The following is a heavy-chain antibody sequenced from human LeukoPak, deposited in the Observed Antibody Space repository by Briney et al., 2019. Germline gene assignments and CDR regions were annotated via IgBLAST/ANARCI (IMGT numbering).Heavy chain of an antibody. Sequence: SETLSLTCTVSGGSISSSSYYWGWIRQPPGKGLEWIGSIYYSGSTYYNPSLKSRVTISVDTSKNQFSLKLSSVTAADTAVYYCARDYHMPGTPSVSYCSGDSCHPGFDYWGQGTLVTVSS. D-gene: IGHD2-15*01. J-gene: IGHJ4*02. CDR2: IYYSGST. V-gene: IGHV4-39*07. CDR3: ARDYHMPGTPSVSYCSGDSCHPGFDY. CDR1: GGSISSSSYY.